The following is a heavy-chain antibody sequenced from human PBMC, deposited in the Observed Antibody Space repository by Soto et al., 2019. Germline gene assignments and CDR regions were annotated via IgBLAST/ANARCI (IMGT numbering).Heavy chain of an antibody. Sequence: PSETLSLTCTVSGGSISSSSYYWGWIRQPPGKGLEWIGSIYYSGSTYYNPSLKSRVTISVDTSKNQFSLKLSSVTAADTAVYYCARRHSSGRAVDYWGQGTLVTVPQ. J-gene: IGHJ4*02. CDR2: IYYSGST. CDR3: ARRHSSGRAVDY. D-gene: IGHD6-19*01. CDR1: GGSISSSSYY. V-gene: IGHV4-39*01.